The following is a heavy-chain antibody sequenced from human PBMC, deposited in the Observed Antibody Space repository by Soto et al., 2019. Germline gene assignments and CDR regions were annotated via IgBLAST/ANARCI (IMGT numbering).Heavy chain of an antibody. J-gene: IGHJ4*02. Sequence: SVKVSCKASGGTFSSYAISCVRQAPGQGLEWMGGIIPIFGTANYAQKFQGRVTITADESTSTAYMELSSLRSEDTAVYYCARGSRFGELLYGTFDYWGQGTLVPSPQ. D-gene: IGHD3-10*01. CDR3: ARGSRFGELLYGTFDY. V-gene: IGHV1-69*13. CDR1: GGTFSSYA. CDR2: IIPIFGTA.